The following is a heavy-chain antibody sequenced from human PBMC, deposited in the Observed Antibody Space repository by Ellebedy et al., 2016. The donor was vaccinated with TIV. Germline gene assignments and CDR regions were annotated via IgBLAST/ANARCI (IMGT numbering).Heavy chain of an antibody. Sequence: PGGSLRLSCAASGFTFDDYAMHWVRHAPGKGLEWVSGISWHSQTKDYAEAVKGRFTITRDKSKNTMYLQMNSQRAEDTAVYYCARGRTTGIWGQGTLVTVSS. D-gene: IGHD1-14*01. J-gene: IGHJ4*02. V-gene: IGHV3-9*01. CDR1: GFTFDDYA. CDR3: ARGRTTGI. CDR2: ISWHSQTK.